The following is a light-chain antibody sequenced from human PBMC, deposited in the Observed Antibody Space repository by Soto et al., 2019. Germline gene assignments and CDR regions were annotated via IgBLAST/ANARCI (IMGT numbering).Light chain of an antibody. CDR2: RAS. Sequence: TLSLSPGERATLSCRASQSVSSNYLAWYQQKPGQAPKVLIYRASSRATGIPDRFSGSGSGTDFTLTISRLEPEDFAVYYCQEYGRSPLTFGGGTKVDIK. V-gene: IGKV3-20*01. CDR3: QEYGRSPLT. J-gene: IGKJ4*01. CDR1: QSVSSNY.